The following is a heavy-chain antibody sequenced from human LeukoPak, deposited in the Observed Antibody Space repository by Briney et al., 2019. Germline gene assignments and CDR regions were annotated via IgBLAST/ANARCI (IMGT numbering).Heavy chain of an antibody. V-gene: IGHV1-8*01. D-gene: IGHD3-16*02. CDR3: ARSRIMITFGGVIAPPGY. CDR1: GYTFTSYD. CDR2: MNPNSGNT. J-gene: IGHJ4*02. Sequence: ASVKVSCKASGYTFTSYDINWVRQATGQGLEWMGWMNPNSGNTGYAQKFQGRVTMTRNTSISTAYMELSSLRSEDTAVYYCARSRIMITFGGVIAPPGYWGQGTLVTVSS.